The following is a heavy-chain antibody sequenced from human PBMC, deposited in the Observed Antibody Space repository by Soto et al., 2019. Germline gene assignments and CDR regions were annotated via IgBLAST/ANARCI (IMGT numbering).Heavy chain of an antibody. J-gene: IGHJ3*02. D-gene: IGHD3-3*01. V-gene: IGHV3-13*01. CDR2: IGTAGDT. Sequence: GGSLRLSCAASGFTFRRYDMHWVRQRTGKGLEWVSSIGTAGDTYYPGSGKGRFTISRENAKNSLHLQMDSLRVGDAAVYYCARSSGLDAFEIWGQGTMVTVSS. CDR1: GFTFRRYD. CDR3: ARSSGLDAFEI.